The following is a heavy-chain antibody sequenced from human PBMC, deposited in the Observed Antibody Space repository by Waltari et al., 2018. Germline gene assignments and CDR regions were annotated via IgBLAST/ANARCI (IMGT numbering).Heavy chain of an antibody. CDR3: AKDDILTGYKFDY. CDR2: ISSSSSTI. CDR1: GFTFSSYS. V-gene: IGHV3-48*04. J-gene: IGHJ4*02. D-gene: IGHD3-9*01. Sequence: EVQLVESGGGLVQPGGSLRLSCAASGFTFSSYSMNWVRQAPGKGLEWVSYISSSSSTIYDADSVKGRFTISRDNAKNSLYLQMNSLRAEDTAVYYCAKDDILTGYKFDYWGQGTLVTVSS.